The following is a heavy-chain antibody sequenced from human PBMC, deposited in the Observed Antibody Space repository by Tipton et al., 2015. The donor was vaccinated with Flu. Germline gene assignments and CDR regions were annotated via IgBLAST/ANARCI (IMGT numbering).Heavy chain of an antibody. J-gene: IGHJ4*02. V-gene: IGHV3-23*01. Sequence: SLRLSCAASGFTFSNYAMTWVRQAPGKGLEWVSTITDTGSSTYYADSVKGRLTISRDNSNNMVFLQLNSLRADDTAVYHCARDAAVAYWGQGSLVTVSS. CDR2: ITDTGSST. CDR3: ARDAAVAY. CDR1: GFTFSNYA. D-gene: IGHD5-12*01.